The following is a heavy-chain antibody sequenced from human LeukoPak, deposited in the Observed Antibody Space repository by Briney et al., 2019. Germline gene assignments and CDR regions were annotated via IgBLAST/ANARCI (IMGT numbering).Heavy chain of an antibody. Sequence: PGGSLRLSCAASGFTFSDYYMSWIRQAPGKGLEWVSYISSSGSTIYYADSVKGRFTISRDNAKDSLYLQMNSLRAEDTAVYYCARGARGVAVAAHFDYWGQGTLVTVSS. J-gene: IGHJ4*02. D-gene: IGHD6-19*01. CDR3: ARGARGVAVAAHFDY. CDR1: GFTFSDYY. CDR2: ISSSGSTI. V-gene: IGHV3-11*01.